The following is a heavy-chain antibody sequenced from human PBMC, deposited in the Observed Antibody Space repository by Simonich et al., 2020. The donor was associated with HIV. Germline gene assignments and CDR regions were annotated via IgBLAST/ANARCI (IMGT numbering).Heavy chain of an antibody. CDR3: ASCGGDCYHFDY. V-gene: IGHV4-59*12. J-gene: IGHJ4*02. CDR1: GGSISSYY. CDR2: IYYSGST. D-gene: IGHD2-21*02. Sequence: QVQLQESGPGLVKPSETLSLTCTVSGGSISSYYWSWIRQPPGKGLEWIGYIYYSGSTNYNPSLKSRVTISVDASKNQFSLKLSSVTAADTAVYYCASCGGDCYHFDYWGQGTLVTVSS.